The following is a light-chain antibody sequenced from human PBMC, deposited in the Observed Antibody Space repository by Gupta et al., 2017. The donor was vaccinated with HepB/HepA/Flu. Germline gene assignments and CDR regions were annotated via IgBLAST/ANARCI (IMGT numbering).Light chain of an antibody. CDR1: QGISSY. J-gene: IGKJ4*01. CDR3: QQYNSNPLT. V-gene: IGKV1-8*01. CDR2: AAS. Sequence: IVMTQSPSSFSASPGDRATITCRASQGISSYLAWYQHKPGQAPKRLIFAASTLQSRVPSSCFGGGGWTNDFLTISCLQSDDDSTDYYQQYNSNPLTFGRGTQVEIK.